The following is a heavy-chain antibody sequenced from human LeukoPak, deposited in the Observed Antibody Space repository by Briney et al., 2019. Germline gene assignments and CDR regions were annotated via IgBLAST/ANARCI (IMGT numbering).Heavy chain of an antibody. D-gene: IGHD4-23*01. CDR1: GYTFTSYY. CDR2: INPSGGST. CDR3: ARDTGPTVAPDY. V-gene: IGHV1-46*01. J-gene: IGHJ4*02. Sequence: WASVTVSCKASGYTFTSYYMHWVRQAPGQGLEWMGIINPSGGSTSYAQKFQGRVTMTRDTSTSTVYMELSSLRSEDTAVYYCARDTGPTVAPDYWGQGTLVTVSS.